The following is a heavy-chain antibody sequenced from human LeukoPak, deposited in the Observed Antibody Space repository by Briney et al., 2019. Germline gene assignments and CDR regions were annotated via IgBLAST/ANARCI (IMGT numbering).Heavy chain of an antibody. D-gene: IGHD6-25*01. J-gene: IGHJ3*02. CDR3: ARDRSTPGYSSGWGDDAFDI. Sequence: GGSLRLSCLASGFTFSNYAMSWARQAPGKGLEWVSGITISGRTAYYADSVKGRFTISRDNFKNTLYLQMNSLRAEDTAVYYCARDRSTPGYSSGWGDDAFDIWGQGTMVTVSS. CDR1: GFTFSNYA. V-gene: IGHV3-23*01. CDR2: ITISGRTA.